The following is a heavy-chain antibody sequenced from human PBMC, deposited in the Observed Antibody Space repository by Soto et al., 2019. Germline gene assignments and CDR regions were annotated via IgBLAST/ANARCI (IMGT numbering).Heavy chain of an antibody. V-gene: IGHV4-61*01. Sequence: KPSETLSLTCTVSGGSVSSGSYYWSWIRQPPGKGLEWIGYIYYSGSTNYNPSLKSRVTISVDTSKNQFSLKLSSVTAADTAVYYCARGDTIFGVVGRYYYGMDVWGQGTTVTVSS. J-gene: IGHJ6*02. CDR1: GGSVSSGSYY. D-gene: IGHD3-3*01. CDR2: IYYSGST. CDR3: ARGDTIFGVVGRYYYGMDV.